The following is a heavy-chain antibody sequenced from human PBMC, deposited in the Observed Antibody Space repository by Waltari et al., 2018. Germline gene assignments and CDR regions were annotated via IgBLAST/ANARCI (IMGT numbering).Heavy chain of an antibody. Sequence: QVQLVQSGAEVNKPGSSVKVSCKASGGTFSSYAISWVRQAPGQGLEWMGGISPIFGTANYAQKFQGRVTITTDESTSTAYMELSSLSSEDTAVYYCARVRRYSSSWYAEYFQHWGQGTLVTVSS. J-gene: IGHJ1*01. CDR2: ISPIFGTA. D-gene: IGHD6-13*01. CDR1: GGTFSSYA. CDR3: ARVRRYSSSWYAEYFQH. V-gene: IGHV1-69*05.